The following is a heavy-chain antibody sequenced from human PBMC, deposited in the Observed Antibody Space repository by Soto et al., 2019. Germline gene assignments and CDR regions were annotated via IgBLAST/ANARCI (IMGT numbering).Heavy chain of an antibody. V-gene: IGHV3-23*01. CDR1: GFTFSSYS. CDR2: ISGSGPNT. CDR3: ATGLGQQLVRVAGS. D-gene: IGHD6-13*01. J-gene: IGHJ5*02. Sequence: EVALLESGGGLVQPGGSLRLSCVGSGFTFSSYSMNWLRQAPGRGLEWVLAISGSGPNTYYADSVRGRFTISRDNSKNTLYLQLNSLRVEDTAVYYCATGLGQQLVRVAGSWGRGTLVTVSS.